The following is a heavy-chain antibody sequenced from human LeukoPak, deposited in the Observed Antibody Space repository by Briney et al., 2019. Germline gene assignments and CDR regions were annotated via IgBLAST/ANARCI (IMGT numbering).Heavy chain of an antibody. D-gene: IGHD1-26*01. V-gene: IGHV3-48*04. J-gene: IGHJ5*02. CDR1: GFTFSSYS. Sequence: GGSLRLSCAASGFTFSSYSMNWVRQAPGKGLEWASYISSSGSTIYYADSVKGRFTISRDNAKNSLYLQMNSLRAEDTAVYYCARAGSGRSPDWFDPWGQGTLVTVSS. CDR2: ISSSGSTI. CDR3: ARAGSGRSPDWFDP.